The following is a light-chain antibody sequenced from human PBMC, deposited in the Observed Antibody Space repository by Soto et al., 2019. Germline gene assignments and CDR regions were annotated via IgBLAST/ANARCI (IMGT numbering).Light chain of an antibody. CDR1: SSDVGAYNF. J-gene: IGLJ1*01. CDR2: EVN. Sequence: QSVLTQPPSASGSPGQSVTISCIGTSSDVGAYNFVSWYQQHPGKVPKLMIYEVNKRPSGVPDRFSGSKSGNTASLTVSGLQAEDEAEYYCSSHGGSNAFYVFGTGTKVTVL. V-gene: IGLV2-8*01. CDR3: SSHGGSNAFYV.